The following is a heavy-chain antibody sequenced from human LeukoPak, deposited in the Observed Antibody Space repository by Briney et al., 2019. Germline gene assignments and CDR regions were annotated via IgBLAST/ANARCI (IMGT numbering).Heavy chain of an antibody. Sequence: GGSLRLSCAASGFTFSSYAMSWVRQAPGKGLEWVSAISGSGGSTYYADSVKGRFTISRENSKHTLYLQMNSLRADNTAVYYCAKETTSYSSYWEEGTLVTVSS. V-gene: IGHV3-23*01. D-gene: IGHD4-11*01. CDR1: GFTFSSYA. J-gene: IGHJ4*02. CDR2: ISGSGGST. CDR3: AKETTSYSSY.